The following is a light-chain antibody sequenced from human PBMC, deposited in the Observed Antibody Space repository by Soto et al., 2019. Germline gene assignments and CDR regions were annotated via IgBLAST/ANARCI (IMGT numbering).Light chain of an antibody. Sequence: EIVLTQSPATLSLSPGERATLSCRASQSVSSYLAWYQQKPGQAPRLLIYDASNRATGIPARFSGSGSGTDFTLTISSLEPEDFAVYYCQQRSRWLLTFGEGTRVEIK. CDR1: QSVSSY. CDR2: DAS. J-gene: IGKJ1*01. V-gene: IGKV3-11*01. CDR3: QQRSRWLLT.